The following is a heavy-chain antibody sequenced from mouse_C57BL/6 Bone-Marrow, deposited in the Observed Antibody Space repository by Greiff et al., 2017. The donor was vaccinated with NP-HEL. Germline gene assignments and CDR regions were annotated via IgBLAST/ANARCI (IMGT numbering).Heavy chain of an antibody. CDR3: ARGYLSPYYYGSSYWYFEV. J-gene: IGHJ1*03. CDR1: GYTFTSYN. CDR2: IYPGNSDT. D-gene: IGHD1-1*01. Sequence: LQQSGAELVRPGASVKMSCKASGYTFTSYNMHCVKQTPRQGLEWIGAIYPGNSDTSYNQKFKGKATLTVDKSSSTAYMQLSSLTSEDSAVYFCARGYLSPYYYGSSYWYFEVWGTGTTVTVSS. V-gene: IGHV1-12*01.